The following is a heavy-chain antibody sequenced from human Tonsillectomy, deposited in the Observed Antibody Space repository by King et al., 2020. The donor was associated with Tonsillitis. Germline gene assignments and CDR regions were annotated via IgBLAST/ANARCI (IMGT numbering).Heavy chain of an antibody. V-gene: IGHV1-69*01. Sequence: VQLVQSGAEVKKPGSSVKVSCKASGGTFSSYAISWVRQAPGQGLEWMGGIIPIFVTANYAQKFQGRVTITAEESTSTAYMELSSLRSEDTAVYYCARSKDYYDSSGYSPFDAFDIWGQGTMVTVSS. CDR3: ARSKDYYDSSGYSPFDAFDI. D-gene: IGHD3-22*01. CDR1: GGTFSSYA. CDR2: IIPIFVTA. J-gene: IGHJ3*02.